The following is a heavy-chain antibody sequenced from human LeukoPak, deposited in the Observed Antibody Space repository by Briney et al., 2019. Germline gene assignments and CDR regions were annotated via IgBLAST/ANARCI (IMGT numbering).Heavy chain of an antibody. CDR2: VDPEDGET. CDR1: GYTFTDYY. Sequence: ASVKVSCKVSGYTFTDYYMHWVQQAPGKGLEWMGLVDPEDGETIYAQKLQGRVTMTTDTSTSTAYMELRSLRSDDTAVYYCARRYSSGWYYFDYWGQGTLVTVSS. V-gene: IGHV1-69-2*01. D-gene: IGHD6-19*01. CDR3: ARRYSSGWYYFDY. J-gene: IGHJ4*02.